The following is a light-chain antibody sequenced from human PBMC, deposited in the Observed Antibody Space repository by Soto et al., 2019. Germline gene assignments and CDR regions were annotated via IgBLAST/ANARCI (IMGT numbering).Light chain of an antibody. J-gene: IGKJ4*01. CDR3: QQYGSSPLT. CDR2: GAS. Sequence: EIVLTQSPGTLSLSPGERATLSCRASQSVSSSYLAWYQQKPGQAPRLLINGASSRATGIPDRFSGSGSETDFTLTISRLEPDDFAVYYCQQYGSSPLTFGGGTKVEIK. V-gene: IGKV3-20*01. CDR1: QSVSSSY.